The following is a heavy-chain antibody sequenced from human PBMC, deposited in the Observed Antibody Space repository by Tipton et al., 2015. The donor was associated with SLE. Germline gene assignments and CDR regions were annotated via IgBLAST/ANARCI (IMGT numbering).Heavy chain of an antibody. D-gene: IGHD1-1*01. V-gene: IGHV4-34*01. CDR2: INHSGST. CDR3: ARGILEPGDY. CDR1: GRSFSGYY. J-gene: IGHJ4*02. Sequence: TLSLTCAVYGRSFSGYYWSWIRQPPGKGLEWIGEINHSGSTNYNPSLKSRVTISVDTSKNQFSLKLSSVTAADTAVYYCARGILEPGDYWGQGTLVTVSS.